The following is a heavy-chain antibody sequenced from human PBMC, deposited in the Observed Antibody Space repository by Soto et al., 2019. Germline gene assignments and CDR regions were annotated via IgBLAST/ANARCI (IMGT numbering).Heavy chain of an antibody. CDR3: ARDRVYYDSSGEFDPQSYYYYYGMDV. J-gene: IGHJ6*02. Sequence: GASVKVSCKTSGYTFTRSGISWVRQAPGQGLEWMGWIGTYNGTTNYAQTLQGRVTITADTSTSTAYMEVSSLRSEDTAVYYCARDRVYYDSSGEFDPQSYYYYYGMDVWGQGTTVTVSS. D-gene: IGHD3-22*01. CDR1: GYTFTRSG. CDR2: IGTYNGTT. V-gene: IGHV1-18*01.